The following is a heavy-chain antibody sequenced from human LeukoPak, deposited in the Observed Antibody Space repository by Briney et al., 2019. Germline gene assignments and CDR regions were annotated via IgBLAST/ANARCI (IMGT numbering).Heavy chain of an antibody. V-gene: IGHV3-15*01. CDR1: GFTFNTYT. D-gene: IGHD5/OR15-5a*01. Sequence: GGSLRLSCTASGFTFNTYTMNWVRQAPGKGLEWVGRIKSKTDGEITDYTAPVKGRFTISRDDSKNTVYLQMNSLKTEDTAVYYCSTGSTGWGQGTLVTVSS. J-gene: IGHJ4*02. CDR3: STGSTG. CDR2: IKSKTDGEIT.